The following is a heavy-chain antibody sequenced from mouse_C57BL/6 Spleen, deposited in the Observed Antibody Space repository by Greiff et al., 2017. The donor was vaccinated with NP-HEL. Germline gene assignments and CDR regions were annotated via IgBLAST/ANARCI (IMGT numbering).Heavy chain of an antibody. CDR2: INPGSGGT. CDR3: AREYYGSSYFYFDY. V-gene: IGHV1-54*01. J-gene: IGHJ2*01. CDR1: GYAFTNYL. D-gene: IGHD1-1*01. Sequence: QVQLQQSGAELVRPGTSVKVSCKASGYAFTNYLIEWVKQRPGQGLEWIGVINPGSGGTNYNEKFKGKATLTADKSSRTAYMQLSSLTSEDSAVYICAREYYGSSYFYFDYWGQGTTLTVSS.